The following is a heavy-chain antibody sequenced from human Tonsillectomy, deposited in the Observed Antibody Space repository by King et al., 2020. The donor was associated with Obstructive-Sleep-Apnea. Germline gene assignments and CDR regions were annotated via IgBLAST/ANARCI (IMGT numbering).Heavy chain of an antibody. CDR1: GDSVSSSRCS. CDR2: IYYSGRT. D-gene: IGHD2-8*02. V-gene: IGHV4-39*07. J-gene: IGHJ5*02. CDR3: AGGRATGTNWFAP. Sequence: LQLQESGPGLVKPSDTLSLTCTVSGDSVSSSRCSWGWIRQPPGKGLEWIGNIYYSGRTYYHPSLKSRVTISVDTSKNQFSLKLSSVTAADTALYYCAGGRATGTNWFAPWGQGTLVTVSS.